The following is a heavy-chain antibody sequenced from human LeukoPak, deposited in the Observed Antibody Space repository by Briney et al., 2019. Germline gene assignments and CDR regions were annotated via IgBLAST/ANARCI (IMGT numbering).Heavy chain of an antibody. CDR3: ARLFQRNELNYYDSSGYSLGY. Sequence: ASVKVSCKASGYTFTSYDINWVRQATGQGLEWMGWMNPNSGNTGYAQKFQGRITITRNTSIRTAYMELSSLRSEDTAVYYCARLFQRNELNYYDSSGYSLGYWGQGTLVTVSS. V-gene: IGHV1-8*03. CDR2: MNPNSGNT. J-gene: IGHJ4*02. D-gene: IGHD3-22*01. CDR1: GYTFTSYD.